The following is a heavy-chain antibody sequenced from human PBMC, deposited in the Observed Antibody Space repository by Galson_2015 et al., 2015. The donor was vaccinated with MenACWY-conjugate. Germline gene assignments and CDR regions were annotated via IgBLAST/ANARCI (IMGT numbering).Heavy chain of an antibody. CDR2: INQDGSEK. J-gene: IGHJ6*02. CDR3: ARLPPGQGIPSSTGMNF. V-gene: IGHV3-7*03. Sequence: SLRLSCAASGFTFSSNWMSWVRQAPGKGLGWVANINQDGSEKYYVDSMKGRFTISRDDAKNSLYLQMNSLRAEDTAVYYCARLPPGQGIPSSTGMNFGAQG. CDR1: GFTFSSNW.